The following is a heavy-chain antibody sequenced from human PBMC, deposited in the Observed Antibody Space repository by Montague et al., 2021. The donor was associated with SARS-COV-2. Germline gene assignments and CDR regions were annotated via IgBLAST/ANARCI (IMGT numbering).Heavy chain of an antibody. D-gene: IGHD4-17*01. CDR3: ARRRLREDYFDF. CDR2: VYYSGYT. V-gene: IGHV4-39*01. J-gene: IGHJ4*02. CDR1: GDSVSSSDHY. Sequence: SETLSLTCTVSGDSVSSSDHYWGCIRQPPGQGLEWLGIVYYSGYTYHNPSVKGRVTISIDASKNQFSLKLNSLTATDTAIYHCARRRLREDYFDFWGQGTLLTVSS.